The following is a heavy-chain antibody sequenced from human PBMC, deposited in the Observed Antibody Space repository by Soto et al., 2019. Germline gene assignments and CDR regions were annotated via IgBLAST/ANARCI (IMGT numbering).Heavy chain of an antibody. J-gene: IGHJ4*02. CDR1: GYTFTGYY. CDR3: ARDRYYGTGRTLFDFDY. D-gene: IGHD3-10*01. CDR2: INPNSGGT. Sequence: GASVTVSCKPSGYTFTGYYMHWVPQAPGQGLEGMGCINPNSGGTNYAQKFQGWVTMTRDTSLSTAYMELSRLRSDDTAVYDCARDRYYGTGRTLFDFDYWGQGTLVTVSS. V-gene: IGHV1-2*04.